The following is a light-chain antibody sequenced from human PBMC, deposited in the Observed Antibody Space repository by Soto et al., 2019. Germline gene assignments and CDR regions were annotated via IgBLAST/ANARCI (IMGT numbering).Light chain of an antibody. CDR1: SSNIGSNT. CDR3: AAWYDRLNGAV. V-gene: IGLV1-44*01. J-gene: IGLJ7*01. Sequence: QAVLTQPPSASGTPGQRGTISFSGSSSNIGSNTVNWFQQRPGTAPKLLIYTNNQRPSGGPDRYSGCKYGTSASLAISGLQSEGEADYYCAAWYDRLNGAVFGAGTQLSVL. CDR2: TNN.